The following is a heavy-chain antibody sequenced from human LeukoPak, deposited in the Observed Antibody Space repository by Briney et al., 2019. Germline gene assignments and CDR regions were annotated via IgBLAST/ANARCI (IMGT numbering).Heavy chain of an antibody. D-gene: IGHD6-19*01. CDR2: ISYSGTT. V-gene: IGHV4-39*07. J-gene: IGHJ4*02. Sequence: SETLSLTCTVSGGSISSSGYYWGWIRQPPGKGLEWIGSISYSGTTYYNPSLKSRVTISVDTSKNQFSLKLSSVTAADTAVYYCVRYKSEAVAGKQHFDYWGQGTLVTVSS. CDR1: GGSISSSGYY. CDR3: VRYKSEAVAGKQHFDY.